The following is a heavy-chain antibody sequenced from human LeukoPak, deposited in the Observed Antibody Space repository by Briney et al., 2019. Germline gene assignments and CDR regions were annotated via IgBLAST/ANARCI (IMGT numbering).Heavy chain of an antibody. J-gene: IGHJ4*02. D-gene: IGHD5-18*01. V-gene: IGHV3-48*02. CDR2: ISSSSSPTTI. CDR1: GFTFRSYS. Sequence: GGSLRLSCAASGFTFRSYSMHWVRQAPGKGLEWVSYISSSSSPTTISYANSVEGRFTISRDNAKNSLFLQMISLRDEDTAVYYCAREGYGYRPTLGYWGQGTLVTVSS. CDR3: AREGYGYRPTLGY.